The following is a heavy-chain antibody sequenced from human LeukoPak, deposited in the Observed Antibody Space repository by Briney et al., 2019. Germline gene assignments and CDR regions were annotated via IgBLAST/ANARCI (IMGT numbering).Heavy chain of an antibody. J-gene: IGHJ4*02. CDR1: GFTFSSYA. CDR2: ISGSGSRT. CDR3: AKRPDSGYDYSHHYFDY. V-gene: IGHV3-23*01. D-gene: IGHD5-12*01. Sequence: PGGSLRLSCAASGFTFSSYAMSWARQAPGKGLEWVSAISGSGSRTYYADSVKGRFTISRDNSKNTLYLQMNSLRAEDTAVYYCAKRPDSGYDYSHHYFDYWGQGTLVTVSS.